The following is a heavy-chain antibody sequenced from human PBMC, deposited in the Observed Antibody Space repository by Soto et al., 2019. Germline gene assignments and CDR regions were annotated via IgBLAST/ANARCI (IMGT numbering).Heavy chain of an antibody. CDR1: GYTFTSYY. D-gene: IGHD6-13*01. J-gene: IGHJ6*02. CDR3: ARGYGSSWLYYYYGMDV. CDR2: INPNSGGT. V-gene: IGHV1-2*04. Sequence: GASVKVSCKASGYTFTSYYMHWGRQAPGQGFEWMGWINPNSGGTNYAQKFQGWVTMTRDTSISTAYMELSRLRSDDTAVYYCARGYGSSWLYYYYGMDVWGQGTTVTVSS.